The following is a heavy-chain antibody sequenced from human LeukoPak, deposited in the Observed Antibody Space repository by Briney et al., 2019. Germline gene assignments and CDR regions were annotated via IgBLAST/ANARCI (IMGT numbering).Heavy chain of an antibody. J-gene: IGHJ4*02. CDR3: AKDLSGAADYYFEY. Sequence: GRSLRLSCAASGFTFSRYPMHWVRQAPGKGLEWVAVLSFDGTDKHYAVSVKGRFTISRDNSKNTVYLQMNSLRGDDTAVYYCAKDLSGAADYYFEYWGQGTLVTVSS. D-gene: IGHD6-19*01. CDR1: GFTFSRYP. V-gene: IGHV3-30-3*01. CDR2: LSFDGTDK.